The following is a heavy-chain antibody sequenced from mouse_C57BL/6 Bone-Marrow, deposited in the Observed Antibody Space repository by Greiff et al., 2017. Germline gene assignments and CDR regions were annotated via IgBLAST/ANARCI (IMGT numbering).Heavy chain of an antibody. J-gene: IGHJ2*01. V-gene: IGHV5-16*01. CDR3: ARSYDY. CDR1: GFTFSDYY. Sequence: EVKLVESEGGLVQPGSSMKLSCTASGFTFSDYYMAWVRQVPEKGLEWVANINYDGSSTYYLDSLKSRFIISRDNAKNILYLQMSSLKSEDTATYYCARSYDYWGQGTTLTVSS. CDR2: INYDGSST.